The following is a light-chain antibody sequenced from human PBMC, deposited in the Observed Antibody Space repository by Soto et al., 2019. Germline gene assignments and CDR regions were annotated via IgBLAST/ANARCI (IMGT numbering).Light chain of an antibody. CDR2: AAS. V-gene: IGKV1-12*01. J-gene: IGKJ4*01. Sequence: DIQMTQSPSSVSASVGDTVTVTCRTSQDISSWVAWYQQKPGKAPKLLISAASSLESGVPTRFSGSGSGTDFTLIISGPQPEDCATYFCQQGDSLPFTFGGGTKV. CDR1: QDISSW. CDR3: QQGDSLPFT.